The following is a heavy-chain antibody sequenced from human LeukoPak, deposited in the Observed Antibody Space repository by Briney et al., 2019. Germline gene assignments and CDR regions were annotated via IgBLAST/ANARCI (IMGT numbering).Heavy chain of an antibody. CDR2: ISGSGGST. CDR3: AKHVLRFLEWLPIDAFDI. D-gene: IGHD3-3*01. CDR1: GFTFSSYA. J-gene: IGHJ3*02. Sequence: GGSLRLSYAASGFTFSSYAMSWVRQAPGKGLEWVSAISGSGGSTYYADSVKGRFTISRDNSKNTLYLQMNSLRAEDTAVYYCAKHVLRFLEWLPIDAFDIWGQGTMVTVSS. V-gene: IGHV3-23*01.